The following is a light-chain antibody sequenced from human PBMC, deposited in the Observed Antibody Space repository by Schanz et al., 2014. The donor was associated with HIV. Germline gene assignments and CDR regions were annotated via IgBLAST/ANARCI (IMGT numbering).Light chain of an antibody. CDR3: SSYAATSNVL. V-gene: IGLV2-8*01. CDR1: SSDVGGYNY. CDR2: EVS. J-gene: IGLJ3*02. Sequence: QSALTQPPSASGSPGQSVTISCTGTSSDVGGYNYVSWYQQHPGKAPKLMIYEVSEWPSGVPDRFSGSKSGNTASLTVSGLQADDEADYYCSSYAATSNVLFGGGTKLTVL.